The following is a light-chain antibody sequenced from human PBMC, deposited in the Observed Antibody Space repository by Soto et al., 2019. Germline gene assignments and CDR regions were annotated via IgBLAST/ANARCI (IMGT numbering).Light chain of an antibody. CDR1: QSISGS. Sequence: DIQMTQSPSTLSASVGDRVTITCRASQSISGSLAWYQQKPGKAPKLLIYESSNLKSGVPSRFSGSGSGTDYTLTIRSLQPDDSASYYGQQYNGYWTFGQGTRVEIK. CDR3: QQYNGYWT. CDR2: ESS. J-gene: IGKJ1*01. V-gene: IGKV1-5*03.